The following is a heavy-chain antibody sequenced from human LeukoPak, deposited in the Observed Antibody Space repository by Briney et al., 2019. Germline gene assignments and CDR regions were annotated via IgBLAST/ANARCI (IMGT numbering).Heavy chain of an antibody. CDR1: GGSISSYY. V-gene: IGHV4-59*01. Sequence: SETLSLTCTVSGGSISSYYWSWIRQPPGKGLEWIGYIYYSGSTNYNPSLKSRVTISVDTSKNQFSLKLSSVTAADTAAYYCARDRQQLAAGDAFDIWGQGTMVTVSS. CDR2: IYYSGST. J-gene: IGHJ3*02. D-gene: IGHD6-13*01. CDR3: ARDRQQLAAGDAFDI.